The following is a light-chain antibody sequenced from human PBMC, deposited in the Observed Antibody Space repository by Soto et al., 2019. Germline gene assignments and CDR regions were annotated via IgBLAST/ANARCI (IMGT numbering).Light chain of an antibody. J-gene: IGKJ3*01. Sequence: EIVFTQSPGTLSLSPGERAILSCRASQSVSNNYLAWYQQKPGQAPKILIYGASNRSTGIPDRFSGSGSGTDFTLTISRLEPEYFAVYYCQHYGSSPPFTFGLGTKVDI. CDR2: GAS. CDR1: QSVSNNY. V-gene: IGKV3-20*01. CDR3: QHYGSSPPFT.